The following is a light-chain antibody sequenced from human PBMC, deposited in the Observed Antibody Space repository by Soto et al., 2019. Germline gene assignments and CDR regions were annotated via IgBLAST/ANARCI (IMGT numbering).Light chain of an antibody. CDR2: NNN. V-gene: IGLV1-44*01. J-gene: IGLJ3*02. CDR3: AAWDDSLNGWV. CDR1: TSNIGSNT. Sequence: QSVLTQPPSASGTPGQRVPISCSGSTSNIGSNTVNWYQQLPGTAPTLLIYNNNQRPSGVPDRFSGSKSGTSASLAISGLQSEDEADYYCAAWDDSLNGWVFGRGTKLTVL.